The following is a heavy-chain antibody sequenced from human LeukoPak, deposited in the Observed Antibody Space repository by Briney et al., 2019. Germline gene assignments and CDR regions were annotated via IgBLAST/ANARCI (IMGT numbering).Heavy chain of an antibody. CDR3: ARAVGNYYDSSGYCWFDP. J-gene: IGHJ5*02. Sequence: ASVKVSCKASGYTFTSYGISWARQAPGQGLEWMGWISAYNGNTNYAQKLQGRVTMTTDTSTSTAYMELRSLRSDDTAVYYCARAVGNYYDSSGYCWFDPWGQGTLVTVSS. CDR1: GYTFTSYG. D-gene: IGHD3-22*01. V-gene: IGHV1-18*01. CDR2: ISAYNGNT.